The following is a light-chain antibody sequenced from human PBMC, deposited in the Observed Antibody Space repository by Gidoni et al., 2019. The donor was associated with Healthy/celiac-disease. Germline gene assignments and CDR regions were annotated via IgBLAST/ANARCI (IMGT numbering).Light chain of an antibody. CDR2: LGS. J-gene: IGKJ5*01. CDR1: QSLLHSNVYNY. Sequence: DIVMTQPPLSLPVTPGKPASISCRSSQSLLHSNVYNYLDWYLQKPGQSPQLLIYLGSNRASGVPDRFSGSGSGTDFTLKISRVEAEDVGVYYCMQALQTPITFGQGTRLEIK. V-gene: IGKV2-28*01. CDR3: MQALQTPIT.